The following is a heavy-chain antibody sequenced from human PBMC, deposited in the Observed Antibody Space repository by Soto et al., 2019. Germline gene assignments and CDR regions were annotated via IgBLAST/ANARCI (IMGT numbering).Heavy chain of an antibody. CDR2: IYYSGST. V-gene: IGHV4-59*01. CDR1: GGSIRSFY. Sequence: PSETLSLTCSVSGGSIRSFYWSWMRQPPGKGLEWIGYIYYSGSTNYNPSLKSRVTISVDTSKNQFSLKLSSVTAADTAVYYCARDSRGDYYYYGMDXWGQGTTVTVSS. CDR3: ARDSRGDYYYYGMDX. J-gene: IGHJ6*02.